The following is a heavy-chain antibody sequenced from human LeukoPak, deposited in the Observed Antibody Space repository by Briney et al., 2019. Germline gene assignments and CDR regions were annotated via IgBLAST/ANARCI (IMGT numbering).Heavy chain of an antibody. D-gene: IGHD2-2*01. V-gene: IGHV1-69*13. Sequence: ASVKVSCKTSGGAFSSYDISWLRQAPGQGLEWMGGIIPIFGTANYAQKFQGRVTITADESTSTAYMELSSLRSEDTAVYYCATQTPHIVVVPAATAYYYYGMDVWGQGTTVTVSS. CDR2: IIPIFGTA. CDR1: GGAFSSYD. CDR3: ATQTPHIVVVPAATAYYYYGMDV. J-gene: IGHJ6*02.